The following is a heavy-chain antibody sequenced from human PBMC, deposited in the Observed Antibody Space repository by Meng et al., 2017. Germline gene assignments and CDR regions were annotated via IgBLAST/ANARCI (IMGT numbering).Heavy chain of an antibody. CDR1: GGTFSSYA. J-gene: IGHJ4*02. D-gene: IGHD6-13*01. CDR3: ASYTAAAGTFDY. Sequence: QVQWVQAGAEGKKPGSSVKVSCKASGGTFSSYAISWVRQAPGQGLEWMGGIIPIFGTANYAQKFQGRVTITTDESTSTAYMELSSLRSEDTAVYYCASYTAAAGTFDYWGQGTLVTVSS. CDR2: IIPIFGTA. V-gene: IGHV1-69*01.